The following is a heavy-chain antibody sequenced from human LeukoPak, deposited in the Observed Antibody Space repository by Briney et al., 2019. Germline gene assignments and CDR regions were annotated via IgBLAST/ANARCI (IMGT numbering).Heavy chain of an antibody. CDR1: GGSFSGYY. CDR2: INHSGST. J-gene: IGHJ5*02. D-gene: IGHD2-2*01. CDR3: ARRSPVEYCSSTSCYAGWFDP. V-gene: IGHV4-34*01. Sequence: PSETLSLTCAVYGGSFSGYYWSWIRQPPGKGLEWIGEINHSGSTNYNPSLKGRVTISVDTSKNQFSLKLSSVTAADTAVYYCARRSPVEYCSSTSCYAGWFDPWGQGTLVTVSS.